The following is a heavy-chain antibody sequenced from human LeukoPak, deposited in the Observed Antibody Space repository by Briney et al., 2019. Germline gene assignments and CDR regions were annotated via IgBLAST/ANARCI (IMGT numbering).Heavy chain of an antibody. Sequence: SETLSLTCTVSGGSISSSSYYWGWIRQPPGKGLEWIGNIYHSGSTYYNPSLKSRVTISVDKSKNQFSLNLSSVTATDTAVYYCARADYGDYDLRPEYFQHWGQGTLVTVSS. D-gene: IGHD4-17*01. CDR3: ARADYGDYDLRPEYFQH. J-gene: IGHJ1*01. CDR2: IYHSGST. V-gene: IGHV4-39*07. CDR1: GGSISSSSYY.